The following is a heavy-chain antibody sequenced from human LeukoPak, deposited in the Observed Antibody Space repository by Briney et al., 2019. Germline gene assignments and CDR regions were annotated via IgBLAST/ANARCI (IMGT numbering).Heavy chain of an antibody. J-gene: IGHJ5*02. D-gene: IGHD3-10*01. CDR2: IYTRGKT. V-gene: IGHV4-59*08. CDR1: GGSVSSYY. CDR3: ARHLHSYGSGSYLNWRDP. Sequence: SETLSLTCTVSGGSVSSYYWSWIRQPPGKGLEWIGYIYTRGKTNSNPSLKGRVTVSGDASKSQFSLKLSSVTAADTAVYYCARHLHSYGSGSYLNWRDPWGQGILVTVSS.